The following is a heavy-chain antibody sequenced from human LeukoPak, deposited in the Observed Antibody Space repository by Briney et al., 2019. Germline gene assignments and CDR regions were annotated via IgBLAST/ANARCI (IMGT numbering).Heavy chain of an antibody. CDR2: ISSSSSYI. J-gene: IGHJ6*04. CDR3: ASACSGGSCYSRYYYYGMDV. Sequence: GGSLRLSCAASGFTFSSYSMNWVRQAPGKGLEWVSSISSSSSYIYYADSVKGRFTISRDHAKNSLYLQMNSLRAEDTAVYYCASACSGGSCYSRYYYYGMDVWGKGTTVTVSS. D-gene: IGHD2-15*01. V-gene: IGHV3-21*01. CDR1: GFTFSSYS.